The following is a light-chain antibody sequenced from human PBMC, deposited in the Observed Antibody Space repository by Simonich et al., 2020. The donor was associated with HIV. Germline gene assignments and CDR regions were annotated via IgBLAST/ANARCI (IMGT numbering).Light chain of an antibody. Sequence: EIVLTQSPATLSLSPGERATLSCRASQSISNYVSWYQQKPDQAPRLLIYDASNRATGIPARFSGSGSGTDFTRTISSLEPEDFAVYYCQQYGSSITFGQGTRLEIK. V-gene: IGKV3-11*01. CDR2: DAS. J-gene: IGKJ5*01. CDR3: QQYGSSIT. CDR1: QSISNY.